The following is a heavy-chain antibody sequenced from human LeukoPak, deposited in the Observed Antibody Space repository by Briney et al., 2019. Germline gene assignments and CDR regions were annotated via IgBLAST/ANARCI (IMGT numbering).Heavy chain of an antibody. CDR2: TSGSGRSI. V-gene: IGHV3-23*01. D-gene: IGHD6-19*01. CDR1: GFTFSSYA. CDR3: AKDMNSWRDGSGLGDYFDY. Sequence: GGPVRLSCAASGFTFSSYAMSWVRQAPGKGLEWVSGTSGSGRSIHYADSVKGRFTISRDTSKNTLYLQMNSLRADDTAVYYCAKDMNSWRDGSGLGDYFDYWGQGTLVTVSS. J-gene: IGHJ4*02.